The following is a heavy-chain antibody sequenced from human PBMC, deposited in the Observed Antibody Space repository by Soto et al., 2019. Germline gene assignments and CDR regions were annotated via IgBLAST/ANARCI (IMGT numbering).Heavy chain of an antibody. D-gene: IGHD2-8*01. CDR1: GDTFSSYA. V-gene: IGHV1-69*01. CDR3: ARDVGSCTKGGCEY. CDR2: IIPNIGTA. Sequence: QVQLVQSGAEVKKPGSSVKVSCKASGDTFSSYAISWVRQAPGQGLEWMGGIIPNIGTANYAQKFQGRVTITTDESTRKAYMELSSLRSEDTSVYYCARDVGSCTKGGCEYWGQGTLVTVSS. J-gene: IGHJ4*02.